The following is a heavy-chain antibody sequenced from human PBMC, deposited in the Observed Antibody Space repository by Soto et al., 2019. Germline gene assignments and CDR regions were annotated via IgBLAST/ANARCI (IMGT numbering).Heavy chain of an antibody. J-gene: IGHJ4*02. CDR1: GYTFTSYY. CDR3: ARSYSGYDPPAFDY. CDR2: ISAYNGNT. D-gene: IGHD5-12*01. Sequence: ASVKVSCKASGYTFTSYYMHWVRQAPGQGLEWMGWISAYNGNTNYAQKLQGRVTMTTDTSTSTAYMELRSLRSDDTAVYYCARSYSGYDPPAFDYWGQGTLVTVSS. V-gene: IGHV1-18*04.